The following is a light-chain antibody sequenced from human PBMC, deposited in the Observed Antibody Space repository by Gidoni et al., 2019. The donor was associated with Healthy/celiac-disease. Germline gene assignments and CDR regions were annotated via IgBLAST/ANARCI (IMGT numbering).Light chain of an antibody. CDR1: QSVSSY. V-gene: IGKV3-11*01. Sequence: EIVLTQSPATLSLSPGERATLSCRASQSVSSYLAWYQQKPGQAPRLLIYDASNRATGIPARFSGRGSGTDFTPISSLEPEDFAVYYCQQRSNWPWTFGQGTKVEIK. J-gene: IGKJ1*01. CDR3: QQRSNWPWT. CDR2: DAS.